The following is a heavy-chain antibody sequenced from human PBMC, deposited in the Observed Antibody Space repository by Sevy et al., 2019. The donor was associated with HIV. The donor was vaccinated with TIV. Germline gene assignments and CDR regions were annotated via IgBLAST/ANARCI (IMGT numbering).Heavy chain of an antibody. CDR2: IKEDGKET. J-gene: IGHJ4*02. D-gene: IGHD5-18*01. CDR3: ARGKNSAMVTPFDF. Sequence: GGSLRLSCVASGFTVSNYWMNWVRQAPGMGLEWVAKIKEDGKETYYVDSVKGRFTISRDNAKNSLYLQMTSLRAEDTAVYYCARGKNSAMVTPFDFWGQGTLVTVSS. CDR1: GFTVSNYW. V-gene: IGHV3-7*03.